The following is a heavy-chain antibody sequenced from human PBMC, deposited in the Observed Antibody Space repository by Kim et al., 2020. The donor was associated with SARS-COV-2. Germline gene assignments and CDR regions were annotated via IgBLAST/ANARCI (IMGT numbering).Heavy chain of an antibody. D-gene: IGHD2-8*02. CDR2: ISYDGSNK. J-gene: IGHJ3*02. Sequence: GGSLRLSCAASGFTFSSYGMHWVRQAPGKGLEWVAVISYDGSNKYYADSVKGRFTISRDNSKNTLYLQMNSLRAEDTAVYYCAKVTGGRDPLSLDIWGQGTMVTVSS. CDR1: GFTFSSYG. V-gene: IGHV3-30*18. CDR3: AKVTGGRDPLSLDI.